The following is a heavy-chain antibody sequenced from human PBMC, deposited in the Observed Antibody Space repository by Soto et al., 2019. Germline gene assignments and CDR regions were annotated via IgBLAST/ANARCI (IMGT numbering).Heavy chain of an antibody. CDR1: GYTFTGHY. CDR2: IGPESGAT. Sequence: ASVKVSCKASGYTFTGHYIHWVRQTPEQGPEWMGEIGPESGATRYAQKFRGRVTMTMDSSITTVYMELKNLSPDDTAVYYCGRGRSGQIVVFYWGQGTPVTVSS. J-gene: IGHJ4*02. CDR3: GRGRSGQIVVFY. V-gene: IGHV1-2*02. D-gene: IGHD3-3*01.